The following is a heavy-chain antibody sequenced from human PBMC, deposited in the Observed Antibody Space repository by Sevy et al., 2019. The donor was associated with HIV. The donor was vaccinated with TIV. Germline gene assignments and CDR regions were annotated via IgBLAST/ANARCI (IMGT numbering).Heavy chain of an antibody. CDR2: ISSSSSYI. D-gene: IGHD2-2*01. J-gene: IGHJ6*02. V-gene: IGHV3-21*01. Sequence: GGSLRLSCAASGFTFSSYSMNWVRQAPGKGLEWVSSISSSSSYIYYADSVKGRFTISRDNAKNSLYLQMNSLRAEDTAVYYYARDGYCSSTSCYSPVYYYYYGMDVWGQGTTVTVSS. CDR1: GFTFSSYS. CDR3: ARDGYCSSTSCYSPVYYYYYGMDV.